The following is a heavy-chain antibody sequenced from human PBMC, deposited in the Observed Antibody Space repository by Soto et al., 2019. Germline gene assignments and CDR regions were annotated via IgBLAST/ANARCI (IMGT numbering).Heavy chain of an antibody. CDR1: GGTFSSYA. CDR2: IIPIFGTA. D-gene: IGHD5-18*01. V-gene: IGHV1-69*12. CDR3: AQARYSYGPTLFDY. J-gene: IGHJ4*02. Sequence: QVQLVQSGAEVKKPGSSVKVSCKASGGTFSSYAISWVRQAPGQGLEWMGGIIPIFGTANYAQKFQGRVPITADESTRTAYMELSSLRSEDTAVYYCAQARYSYGPTLFDYWGQGTLVTVSS.